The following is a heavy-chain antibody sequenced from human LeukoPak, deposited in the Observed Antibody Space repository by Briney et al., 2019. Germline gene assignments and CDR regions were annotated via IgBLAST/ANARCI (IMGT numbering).Heavy chain of an antibody. D-gene: IGHD5/OR15-5a*01. CDR2: IYTSGST. J-gene: IGHJ4*01. CDR1: GGSISSYY. Sequence: PSETLSLTCTVSGGSISSYYWSWIRQPPGKGLEWIGYIYTSGSTNYNPSLKSRVTISVDTSKNQFSLKLSSVTPADTAVYYCARHTTPYSVYDYWGQGTLVTVSS. CDR3: ARHTTPYSVYDY. V-gene: IGHV4-4*09.